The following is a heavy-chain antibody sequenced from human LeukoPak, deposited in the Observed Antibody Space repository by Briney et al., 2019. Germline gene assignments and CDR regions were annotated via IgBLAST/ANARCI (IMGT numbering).Heavy chain of an antibody. CDR2: IYYSGST. V-gene: IGHV4-39*01. D-gene: IGHD1-26*01. Sequence: PSETLSLTCTVSGGSISSSSYYWGWIRQPPGKGLEWIGSIYYSGSTYYNPSLKSRVTISVDTSKNQSSLKLSSVTAADTAVYYCARVVGATSPIFDYWGQGTLVTVSS. CDR3: ARVVGATSPIFDY. J-gene: IGHJ4*02. CDR1: GGSISSSSYY.